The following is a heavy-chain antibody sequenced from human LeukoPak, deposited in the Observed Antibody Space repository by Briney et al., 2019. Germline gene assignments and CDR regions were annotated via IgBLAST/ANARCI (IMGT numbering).Heavy chain of an antibody. CDR1: GYTLTELS. V-gene: IGHV1-24*01. Sequence: ASVKVSCKVSGYTLTELSMHWVRQAPGKGLEWMGGFDPEDGETIYAQKFQGRVTMTEDTSTDTAYMELSSLRSEDTAVYYCATGRVRYCSSTSCFDRAWFDPWGQGTLVTVSS. CDR3: ATGRVRYCSSTSCFDRAWFDP. CDR2: FDPEDGET. J-gene: IGHJ5*02. D-gene: IGHD2-2*01.